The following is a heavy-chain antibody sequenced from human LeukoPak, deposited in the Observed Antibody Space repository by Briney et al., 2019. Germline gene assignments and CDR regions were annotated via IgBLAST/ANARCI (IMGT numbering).Heavy chain of an antibody. CDR2: ISSSSKI. J-gene: IGHJ5*02. Sequence: PGGSLRLSCTASGFAFSSYAMAWDRQAPGKGLEWLSYISSSSKINYADSVKGRFTISRDNAKNSLYLQMISLRDEDTAVYYCARSANPGVHDFDPWGQGTLVTVSS. V-gene: IGHV3-48*02. CDR3: ARSANPGVHDFDP. D-gene: IGHD6-6*01. CDR1: GFAFSSYA.